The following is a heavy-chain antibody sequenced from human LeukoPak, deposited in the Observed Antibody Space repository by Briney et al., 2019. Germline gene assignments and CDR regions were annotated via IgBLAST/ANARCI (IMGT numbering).Heavy chain of an antibody. D-gene: IGHD6-19*01. CDR2: FDSDGTST. CDR1: GFTVSSCC. Sequence: GGSLRLSCAVSGFTVSSCCMHWVRQAPGKELVWVSRFDSDGTSTSYADSVKGRFTISRDNSKNTLYLQMNSLRAEDTAVYYCASGIAVAGYIDYWGQGTLVTVSS. J-gene: IGHJ4*02. V-gene: IGHV3-74*01. CDR3: ASGIAVAGYIDY.